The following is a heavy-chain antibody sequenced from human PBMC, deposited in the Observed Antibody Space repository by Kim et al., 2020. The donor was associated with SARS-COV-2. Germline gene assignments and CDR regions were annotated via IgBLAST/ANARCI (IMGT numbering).Heavy chain of an antibody. CDR1: GFSLSTSGVG. CDR2: IYWDDDK. V-gene: IGHV2-5*02. D-gene: IGHD6-13*01. Sequence: SGPTLVNPTQTLTLTCTFSGFSLSTSGVGVGWIRQPPGKALEWLALIYWDDDKTYSPSLKSRLTITKDTSKNQVVLTMTNMDPVYTATYYCVHRLSSSWYFDFWGQGTLVTVSS. J-gene: IGHJ4*02. CDR3: VHRLSSSWYFDF.